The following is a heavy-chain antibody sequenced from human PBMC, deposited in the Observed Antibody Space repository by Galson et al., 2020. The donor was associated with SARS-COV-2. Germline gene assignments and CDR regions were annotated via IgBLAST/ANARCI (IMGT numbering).Heavy chain of an antibody. CDR2: IYSGGTI. D-gene: IGHD1-26*01. J-gene: IGHJ2*01. CDR1: GFTVSDNH. CDR3: ARGVVGPTRWHYFDL. V-gene: IGHV3-53*01. Sequence: GESLKISCVISGFTVSDNHMGWVRQAPGKGLEWVSVIYSGGTIYYARSVEGRFTISRDNSKNMLYLQMNSLSAEDTAVYHCARGVVGPTRWHYFDLWGRGTLVTVSS.